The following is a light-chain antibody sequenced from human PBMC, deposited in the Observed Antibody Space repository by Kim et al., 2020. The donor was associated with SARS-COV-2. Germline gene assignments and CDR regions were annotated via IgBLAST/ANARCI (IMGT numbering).Light chain of an antibody. CDR2: AAS. Sequence: ASVGDRVTFTCRASQAITTYLAWYQQKPGKAPSLLIYAASTLQVGVPSRFSGSGSGTEFTLTISSLQAEDFAIYYCQQLDNYPYTFGQGTKLEI. V-gene: IGKV1-9*01. J-gene: IGKJ2*01. CDR3: QQLDNYPYT. CDR1: QAITTY.